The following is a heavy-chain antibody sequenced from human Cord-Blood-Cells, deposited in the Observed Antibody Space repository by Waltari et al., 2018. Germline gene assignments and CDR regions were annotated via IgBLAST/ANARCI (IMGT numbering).Heavy chain of an antibody. J-gene: IGHJ4*02. CDR2: FDPEDGET. CDR1: GYTLTELL. D-gene: IGHD1-26*01. V-gene: IGHV1-24*01. Sequence: QVQLVPSGAEVKKPGASGKVSCKVSGYTLTELLMIRVQTATGKGLEWMGGFDPEDGETIYAQKFQGRVTMTEDTSTDTAYMELSSLRSEDMAVYYCATAVFEVGAKGGLHWGQGTLVTVSS. CDR3: ATAVFEVGAKGGLH.